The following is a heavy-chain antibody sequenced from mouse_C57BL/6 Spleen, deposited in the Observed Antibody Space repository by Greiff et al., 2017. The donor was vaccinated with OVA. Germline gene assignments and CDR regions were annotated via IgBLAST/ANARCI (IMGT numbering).Heavy chain of an antibody. D-gene: IGHD2-3*01. V-gene: IGHV1-50*01. Sequence: QVQLQQPGAELVKPGASVKLSCKASGYTFTSYWMQWVKQRPGQGLEWIGEIDPSDRYTNYNQKFKGKATLTVDTSSSTAYMQLSSLTSEDSAVYYCARTDGSPYWYFDVWGTGTTVTVSS. CDR2: IDPSDRYT. J-gene: IGHJ1*03. CDR3: ARTDGSPYWYFDV. CDR1: GYTFTSYW.